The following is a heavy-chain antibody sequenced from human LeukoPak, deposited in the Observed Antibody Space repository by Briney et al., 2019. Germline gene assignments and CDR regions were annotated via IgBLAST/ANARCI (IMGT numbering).Heavy chain of an antibody. CDR3: ARHRAARPGDFDY. Sequence: PSETLSLTCAVSGDSISSGIWWTWVRQPPGKGLEWIGEIFHDGRTNYNPSLKSRVTMSVDKSKNQFSLKVNSVTAADTAVYYRARHRAARPGDFDYWGQGTLVTVSS. CDR2: IFHDGRT. D-gene: IGHD6-6*01. J-gene: IGHJ4*02. V-gene: IGHV4-4*02. CDR1: GDSISSGIW.